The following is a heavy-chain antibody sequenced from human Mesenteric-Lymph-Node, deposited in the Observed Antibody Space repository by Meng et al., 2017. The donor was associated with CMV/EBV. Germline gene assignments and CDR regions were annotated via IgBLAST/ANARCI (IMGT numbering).Heavy chain of an antibody. CDR2: ISGSGVST. D-gene: IGHD2-2*01. J-gene: IGHJ6*02. Sequence: GEYLEISCAASGFPFSSYAMSWVRQAPGKGLEWVSAISGSGVSTYYADSVTGRFTISRDNSKNTLFLEMNSLRAEDTAVYYCAKGGYCSSSSCYRMDVWGQGTTVTVSS. V-gene: IGHV3-23*01. CDR1: GFPFSSYA. CDR3: AKGGYCSSSSCYRMDV.